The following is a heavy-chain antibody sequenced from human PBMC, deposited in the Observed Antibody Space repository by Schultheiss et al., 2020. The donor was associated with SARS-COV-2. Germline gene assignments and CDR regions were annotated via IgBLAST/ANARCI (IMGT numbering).Heavy chain of an antibody. Sequence: GGSLRLSCAASGTSGFTFSSYSMHWVRQAPGKGLEWVAVISYDGAIEYYADSVKGRFTISRDNSKNTLYLQMNSLRAGDAAVYYCVKSLAGTTSYWGQGSLVTVSS. CDR3: VKSLAGTTSY. D-gene: IGHD1-7*01. CDR1: GTSGFTFSSYS. V-gene: IGHV3-30*18. J-gene: IGHJ4*02. CDR2: ISYDGAIE.